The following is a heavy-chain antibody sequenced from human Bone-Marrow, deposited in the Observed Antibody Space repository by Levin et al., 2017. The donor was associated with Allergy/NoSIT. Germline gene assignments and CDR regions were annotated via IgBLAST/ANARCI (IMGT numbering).Heavy chain of an antibody. D-gene: IGHD6-19*01. CDR3: AKSARGWYNEDS. J-gene: IGHJ4*02. V-gene: IGHV3-23*01. Sequence: SCAASGFTFSSYAMSWVRQAPGKGLEWVSAISGSGGSTYYADSVKGRFTISRDNSKNTLYLQMNSLRAEDTAVYYCAKSARGWYNEDSWGQGTLVTVSS. CDR1: GFTFSSYA. CDR2: ISGSGGST.